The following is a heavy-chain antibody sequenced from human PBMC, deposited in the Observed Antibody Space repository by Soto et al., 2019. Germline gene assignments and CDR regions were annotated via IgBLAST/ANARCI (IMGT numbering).Heavy chain of an antibody. V-gene: IGHV1-3*01. CDR1: GYTFTSYA. D-gene: IGHD6-19*01. J-gene: IGHJ5*02. CDR2: INAGNGNT. Sequence: QVQLVQSGAEVKKPGASVKVSCKASGYTFTSYAMHWVRQAPGQRLEWMGWINAGNGNTKYSQKFQGRVTITRDTSASTAYMELSSLRSEDTAVYYCARYCGWYNNWFDPWGQGTLVTVSS. CDR3: ARYCGWYNNWFDP.